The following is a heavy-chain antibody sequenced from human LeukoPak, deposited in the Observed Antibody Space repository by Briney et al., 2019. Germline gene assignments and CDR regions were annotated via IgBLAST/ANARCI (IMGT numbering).Heavy chain of an antibody. CDR2: IIPIFGTA. Sequence: SVKVSCKASGGTFSSYAISWVRQAPGQGLEWMGGIIPIFGTANYAQKFQGRVTITTDESTSTAYMELSSLRSEDTAVYYCASAYYYGSGTPDWGQGTLVTVSS. V-gene: IGHV1-69*05. CDR1: GGTFSSYA. CDR3: ASAYYYGSGTPD. J-gene: IGHJ4*02. D-gene: IGHD3-10*01.